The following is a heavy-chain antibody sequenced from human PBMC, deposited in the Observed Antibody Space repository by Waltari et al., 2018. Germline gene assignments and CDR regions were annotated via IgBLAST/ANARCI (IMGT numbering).Heavy chain of an antibody. CDR3: ATYIGASIGTAAFDV. D-gene: IGHD5-12*01. CDR1: DVSISSNRHY. V-gene: IGHV4-39*01. Sequence: HLQLQESGPGMLKPSETLSLPCSVPDVSISSNRHYWVWIRQPPGQGMVWIGTLFYSGATYSSPSLKSRVTISGDTSRNQLSLILGSVTAADTAVYYCATYIGASIGTAAFDVWGQGTMVTVSA. J-gene: IGHJ3*01. CDR2: LFYSGAT.